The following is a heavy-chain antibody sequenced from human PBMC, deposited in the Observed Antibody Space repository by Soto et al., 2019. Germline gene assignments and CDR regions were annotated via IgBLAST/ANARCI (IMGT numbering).Heavy chain of an antibody. V-gene: IGHV6-1*01. CDR1: GDSVSSNSAA. J-gene: IGHJ5*02. CDR3: ARGPRQQLVPNWFDP. Sequence: SETLSLTCAISGDSVSSNSAAWNWIRQSPSRGLEWLGRTYYRSKWYNDYAVSVKSRITINPDTSKNQFSLQLNSVTPEDTAVYXCARGPRQQLVPNWFDPWGQGTLVTVSS. D-gene: IGHD6-13*01. CDR2: TYYRSKWYN.